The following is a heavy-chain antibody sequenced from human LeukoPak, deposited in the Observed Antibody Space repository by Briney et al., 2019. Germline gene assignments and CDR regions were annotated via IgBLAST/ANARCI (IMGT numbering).Heavy chain of an antibody. V-gene: IGHV3-23*01. D-gene: IGHD2-2*01. J-gene: IGHJ5*02. CDR1: GFTFSSYA. CDR3: AKADDIVVVPAAPWFDP. CDR2: ISGSGGST. Sequence: PGGSLRLSCAASGFTFSSYAVSWVRQAPGKGLEWVSAISGSGGSTYYADSVKGRFTISRDNSKNTLYLQMNILRAEDTAVYYCAKADDIVVVPAAPWFDPWGQGTLVTVSS.